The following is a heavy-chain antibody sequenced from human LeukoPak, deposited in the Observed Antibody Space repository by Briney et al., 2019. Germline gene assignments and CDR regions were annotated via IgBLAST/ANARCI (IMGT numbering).Heavy chain of an antibody. J-gene: IGHJ6*02. D-gene: IGHD5-12*01. Sequence: GGSLRLSCAASGFTFSDYCMSWVGQAPGKGLEWVSYISDSSSYTNYADPVKGRFTISRDNAKNSLYLQMNSLRAEDTAVYYCARVVATSNYGMDVWGQGTTVIVSS. V-gene: IGHV3-11*05. CDR2: ISDSSSYT. CDR1: GFTFSDYC. CDR3: ARVVATSNYGMDV.